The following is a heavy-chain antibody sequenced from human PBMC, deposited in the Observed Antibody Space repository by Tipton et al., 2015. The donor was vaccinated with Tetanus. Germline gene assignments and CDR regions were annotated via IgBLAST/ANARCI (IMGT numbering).Heavy chain of an antibody. Sequence: SLRLSCAASGFTFSSHAMSWVRQAPGKGLECVSGISGSGGSTYYAYSVKGRFTISRDNSKNTLYLQMNSLRAEDTAVYYCAKDRGHFGASPRLDSWGQGTLVVVSS. D-gene: IGHD4-17*01. J-gene: IGHJ4*02. CDR2: ISGSGGST. V-gene: IGHV3-23*01. CDR1: GFTFSSHA. CDR3: AKDRGHFGASPRLDS.